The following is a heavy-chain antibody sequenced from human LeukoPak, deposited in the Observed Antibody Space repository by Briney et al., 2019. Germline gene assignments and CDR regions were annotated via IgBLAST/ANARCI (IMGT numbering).Heavy chain of an antibody. CDR2: IYYSGST. D-gene: IGHD1-1*01. CDR3: ARDWNDYYFDY. Sequence: SETLSLTCIVSGGSISSSSYYWGWIRQPPGKGLEWIGSIYYSGSTYYNPSLKSRVTISVDTSKNQFSLKLSSVTAADTAVYYCARDWNDYYFDYWGQGTLVTVSS. V-gene: IGHV4-39*07. CDR1: GGSISSSSYY. J-gene: IGHJ4*02.